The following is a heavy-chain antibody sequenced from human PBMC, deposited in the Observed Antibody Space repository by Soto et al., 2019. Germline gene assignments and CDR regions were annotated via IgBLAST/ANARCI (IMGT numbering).Heavy chain of an antibody. CDR2: ISSSGYYI. CDR3: AKIGDFDSTGNYHYFDH. V-gene: IGHV3-21*01. CDR1: GFTFSSYS. Sequence: GGSLRLSCAASGFTFSSYSMNWVRQAPGEGLEWVSSISSSGYYIYYRDSVKGRFTISRDNAKQSLYLQMNSLGAEDTAVYYCAKIGDFDSTGNYHYFDHWGQGALVTVSS. D-gene: IGHD3-22*01. J-gene: IGHJ4*02.